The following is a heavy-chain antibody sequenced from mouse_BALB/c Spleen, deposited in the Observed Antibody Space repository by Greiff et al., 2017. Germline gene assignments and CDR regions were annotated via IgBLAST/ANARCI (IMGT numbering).Heavy chain of an antibody. J-gene: IGHJ3*01. CDR1: GFNIKDTY. CDR3: ARAGDYDSWFAY. V-gene: IGHV14-3*02. CDR2: IDPANGNT. D-gene: IGHD2-4*01. Sequence: EVQLQQSGAELVKPGASVKLSCTASGFNIKDTYMHWVKQRPEQGLEWIGRIDPANGNTKYDPKFQGKATITADTSSNTAYLQLSSLTSEDTAVYYCARAGDYDSWFAYWGQGTLVTVSA.